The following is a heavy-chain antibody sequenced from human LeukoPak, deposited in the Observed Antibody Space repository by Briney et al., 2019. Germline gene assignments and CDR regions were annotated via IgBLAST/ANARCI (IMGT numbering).Heavy chain of an antibody. CDR3: AKLYSSGWYVADY. V-gene: IGHV3-23*01. J-gene: IGHJ4*02. D-gene: IGHD6-19*01. CDR1: GFTFSCYA. CDR2: ILGSGDST. Sequence: PGGSLRLSCTASGFTFSCYAMSWVRQAPGKGLAWVSTILGSGDSTFYADSVKGRFTISRDNSKNTLFLHMTSLRAEDTAVYYCAKLYSSGWYVADYWGQGTLVTVSS.